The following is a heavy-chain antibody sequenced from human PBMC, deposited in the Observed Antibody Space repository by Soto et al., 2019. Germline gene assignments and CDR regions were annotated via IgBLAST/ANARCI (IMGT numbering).Heavy chain of an antibody. J-gene: IGHJ6*02. CDR2: ISGSGGRT. CDR3: AKMGDGSSTSCHWDDGMDV. CDR1: GFTFSSYA. Sequence: GGSLRLSCAASGFTFSSYAMSWVRQAPGKGLEWVSAISGSGGRTYYADSVKGRFTISRDNSKNTLYLQMNSLRAEDTAVYYCAKMGDGSSTSCHWDDGMDVWGQGTTVTVSS. V-gene: IGHV3-23*01. D-gene: IGHD2-2*01.